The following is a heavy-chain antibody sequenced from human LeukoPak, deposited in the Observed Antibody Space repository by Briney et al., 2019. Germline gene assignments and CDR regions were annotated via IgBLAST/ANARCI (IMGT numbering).Heavy chain of an antibody. CDR1: GGSFSGYY. Sequence: SETLSLTCAVYGGSFSGYYWSWIRQPPGKGLEWIGEINHSGSTNYNPSLKSRVTIPVDTSKNQFSLKLSSVTAADTAVYYCARDGGGITMIVVANGRFFDYWGQGTLVTVSS. D-gene: IGHD3-22*01. CDR3: ARDGGGITMIVVANGRFFDY. CDR2: INHSGST. V-gene: IGHV4-34*01. J-gene: IGHJ4*02.